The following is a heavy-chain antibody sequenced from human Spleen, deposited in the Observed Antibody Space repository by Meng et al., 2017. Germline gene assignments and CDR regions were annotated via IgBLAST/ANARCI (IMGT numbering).Heavy chain of an antibody. CDR2: ISGSGGST. D-gene: IGHD6-13*01. J-gene: IGHJ4*02. Sequence: GESLKIPCAASGFIFSSHAMSWVRQPPGKGLEGVSSISGSGGSTYYADSAKDRFTISRDNSEKTLYLQMTSLRPEDTALYYCARATSSSWYGQDFDYWGRGTLVTVSS. CDR1: GFIFSSHA. CDR3: ARATSSSWYGQDFDY. V-gene: IGHV3-23*01.